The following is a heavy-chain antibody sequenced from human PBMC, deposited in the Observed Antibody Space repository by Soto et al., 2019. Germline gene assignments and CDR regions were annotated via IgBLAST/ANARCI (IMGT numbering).Heavy chain of an antibody. D-gene: IGHD6-25*01. Sequence: SETLSLTCTVSGGSISSSSYYWGWIRQPPGKGLEWIGSIYYSGSTYYNPSLKGRVTISVDTSKNQFSLRRSSVTAAETAVYYCARAPQGRLREGGGGMDVWGQGTTVTVSS. J-gene: IGHJ6*02. V-gene: IGHV4-39*01. CDR3: ARAPQGRLREGGGGMDV. CDR1: GGSISSSSYY. CDR2: IYYSGST.